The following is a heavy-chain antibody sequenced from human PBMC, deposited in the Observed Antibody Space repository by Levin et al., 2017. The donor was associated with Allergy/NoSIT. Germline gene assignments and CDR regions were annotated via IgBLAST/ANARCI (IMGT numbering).Heavy chain of an antibody. CDR2: ISSRSSYI. J-gene: IGHJ6*02. CDR1: GFTFSTYS. D-gene: IGHD2-2*01. Sequence: PGGSLRLSCAASGFTFSTYSMNWVRQAPGKGLEWVSSISSRSSYIYYADSVKGRFTISRDNAKNSLYLQMNSLRAEDTAVYYSAQGAVVPAPDTDESYYYYYGMDVWGQGTTVTVSS. CDR3: AQGAVVPAPDTDESYYYYYGMDV. V-gene: IGHV3-21*01.